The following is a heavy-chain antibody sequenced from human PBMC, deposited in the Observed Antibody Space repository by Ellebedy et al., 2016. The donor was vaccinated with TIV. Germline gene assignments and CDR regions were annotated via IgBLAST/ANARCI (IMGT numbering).Heavy chain of an antibody. CDR3: AREVGFSYGYGLVDY. J-gene: IGHJ4*02. D-gene: IGHD5-18*01. Sequence: PGGSLRLSCAASGFTFRNYWMSWVRQAPGKGLEWVANIKQDGSEQYYVDSVKGRFTISRDNTKNSLYLQMNSLRAEDTAVYYCAREVGFSYGYGLVDYWGQGTLVPASS. CDR1: GFTFRNYW. CDR2: IKQDGSEQ. V-gene: IGHV3-7*01.